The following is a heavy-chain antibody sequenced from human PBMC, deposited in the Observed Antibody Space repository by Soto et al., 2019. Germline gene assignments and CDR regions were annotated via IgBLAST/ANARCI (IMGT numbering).Heavy chain of an antibody. D-gene: IGHD2-15*01. CDR2: VRGSGGST. V-gene: IGHV3-23*01. CDR1: GFTFSSYA. J-gene: IGHJ4*02. Sequence: EVQLLESGGDLVQPGGSLRLSCAASGFTFSSYAMTWVRQAPGKGLEWVSSVRGSGGSTNYADSVKGRFTISRDNSKNALYLQMNSLRAEDTAVYYCPKLVYCSGGDCDYWGQGTLVTVSS. CDR3: PKLVYCSGGDCDY.